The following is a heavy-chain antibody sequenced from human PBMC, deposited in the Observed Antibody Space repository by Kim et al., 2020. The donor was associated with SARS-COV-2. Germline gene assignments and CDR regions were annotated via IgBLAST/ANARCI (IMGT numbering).Heavy chain of an antibody. CDR3: ARHRNCSSTSCYISGWFDP. V-gene: IGHV6-1*01. Sequence: SQTLSLTCAISGDSVSSNSAAWNWIRQSPSRGLEWLGRTYYRSKWYNDYAVSVKSRITINPDTSKNQFSLQLNSVTPEDTAVYYCARHRNCSSTSCYISGWFDPWGQGTLVTVSS. CDR1: GDSVSSNSAA. J-gene: IGHJ5*02. D-gene: IGHD2-2*02. CDR2: TYYRSKWYN.